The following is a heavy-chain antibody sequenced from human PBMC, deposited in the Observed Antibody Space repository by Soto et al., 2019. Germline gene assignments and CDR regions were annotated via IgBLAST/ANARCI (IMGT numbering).Heavy chain of an antibody. Sequence: QVQLVESGGGVVQPGRCLRLSCAVSGFTFSSHAMHWVRQAPGKGLEWVTLISSDGSNKYYADSVKGRFTTSRDNSKNTMYLQMNSLRFEDTAVYYCARDDEGGSDCDLGYWGQGALVTVSS. CDR3: ARDDEGGSDCDLGY. CDR1: GFTFSSHA. D-gene: IGHD1-26*01. V-gene: IGHV3-30-3*01. J-gene: IGHJ4*02. CDR2: ISSDGSNK.